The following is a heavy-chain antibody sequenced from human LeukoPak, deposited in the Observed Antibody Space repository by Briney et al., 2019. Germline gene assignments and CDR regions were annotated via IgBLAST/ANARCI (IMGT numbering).Heavy chain of an antibody. Sequence: PSETLSLTCTVSGGSISSSSYYWGWIRQPPGKGLEWIGSIYYSGSTYYNPSLKSRVTISVDTSKNQFSLKLSSVTAADTAVYYCASPGLDRAYDYWGQGTLVTVSS. CDR2: IYYSGST. J-gene: IGHJ4*02. V-gene: IGHV4-39*07. CDR1: GGSISSSSYY. CDR3: ASPGLDRAYDY. D-gene: IGHD3-9*01.